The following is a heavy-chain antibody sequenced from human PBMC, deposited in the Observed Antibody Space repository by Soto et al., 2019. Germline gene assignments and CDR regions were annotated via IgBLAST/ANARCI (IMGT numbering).Heavy chain of an antibody. V-gene: IGHV1-69*13. CDR2: IIPIFGTA. CDR1: GGTFSSYA. Sequence: SVKVSCKASGGTFSSYAISWVRQAPGQGLEWMGGIIPIFGTANYAQKFQGRVTITADESTSTAYMELSSLRSEDTAVYYCARTMVRGVIILYYFDDWGQRTLVTVSS. D-gene: IGHD3-10*01. J-gene: IGHJ4*02. CDR3: ARTMVRGVIILYYFDD.